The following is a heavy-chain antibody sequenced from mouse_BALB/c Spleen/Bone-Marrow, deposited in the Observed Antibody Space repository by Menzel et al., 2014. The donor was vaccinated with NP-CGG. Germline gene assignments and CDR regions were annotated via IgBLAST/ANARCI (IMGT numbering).Heavy chain of an antibody. CDR1: GFTFSDFY. CDR2: SRNKAKHYTT. J-gene: IGHJ3*01. V-gene: IGHV7-1*02. Sequence: EVNVVESGGGLVQPGDSLRLSCATSGFTFSDFYMEWVRRPPGKRLEWIAASRNKAKHYTTEYSASVKGRFIVSRDTSQSILYLQMNALRAEDTAIYYCARDVGYGNYFVYWGQGTLVTVSA. CDR3: ARDVGYGNYFVY. D-gene: IGHD2-10*02.